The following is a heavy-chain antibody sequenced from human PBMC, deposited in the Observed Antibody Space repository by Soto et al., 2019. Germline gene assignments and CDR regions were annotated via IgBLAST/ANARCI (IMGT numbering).Heavy chain of an antibody. V-gene: IGHV3-30-3*01. D-gene: IGHD2-21*02. CDR3: ARDICWSGDCSRSGYGMDV. CDR2: ISYDGSNT. Sequence: QVQLVESGGCEVQPGRSLRLSCAASGFTFSSYAMHCVRQAPGKGLEWVAVISYDGSNTYYADSVKGRFTISRDNSKNTLYLQRNSLRAEDTAVYYCARDICWSGDCSRSGYGMDVWGQGTTVTVSS. CDR1: GFTFSSYA. J-gene: IGHJ6*02.